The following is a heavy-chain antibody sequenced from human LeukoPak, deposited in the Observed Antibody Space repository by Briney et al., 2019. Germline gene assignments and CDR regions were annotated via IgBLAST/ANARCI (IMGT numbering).Heavy chain of an antibody. J-gene: IGHJ6*03. D-gene: IGHD2-2*01. CDR1: GFTLSNAC. V-gene: IGHV3-15*01. Sequence: GRSLRLSCAASGFTLSNACMSWVRQAPAKGLGWVGRIKSKTDGGTTDYAAPVKGRFTISRDDSKNTLYLQMNSLKTEDTAVYYCSTDWVVVVPAAISWTEDYYYMDVWGKGTTVTVSS. CDR2: IKSKTDGGTT. CDR3: STDWVVVVPAAISWTEDYYYMDV.